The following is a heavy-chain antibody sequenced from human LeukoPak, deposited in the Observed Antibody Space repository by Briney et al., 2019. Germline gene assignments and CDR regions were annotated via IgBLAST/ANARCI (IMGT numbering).Heavy chain of an antibody. CDR2: ISYDGNYK. V-gene: IGHV3-30*18. CDR3: AKRYAENVDY. CDR1: GFIFSSYG. J-gene: IGHJ4*02. D-gene: IGHD2-8*01. Sequence: PGGSLRLSCAASGFIFSSYGMHWVRQAPGKGLEWVADISYDGNYKYYGDSVKGRFTISRDNSKSTLYLQMNSLSAEDTAVYYCAKRYAENVDYWGQGTLVAVSS.